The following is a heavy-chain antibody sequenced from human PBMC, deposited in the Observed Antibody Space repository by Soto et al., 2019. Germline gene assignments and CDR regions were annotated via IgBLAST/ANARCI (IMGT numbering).Heavy chain of an antibody. V-gene: IGHV1-3*01. J-gene: IGHJ4*02. Sequence: QVQLVQSGAEVKKPGASVKVSCKASGYTFTSYAMHWVRQAPGQRLEWMGWINAGNGNTKYSQKFQGRVTITRDTSESTAYMELSSLRSEDTAVYYCARADDSSGYYYGFADYWGQGTLVTVSS. CDR1: GYTFTSYA. D-gene: IGHD3-22*01. CDR2: INAGNGNT. CDR3: ARADDSSGYYYGFADY.